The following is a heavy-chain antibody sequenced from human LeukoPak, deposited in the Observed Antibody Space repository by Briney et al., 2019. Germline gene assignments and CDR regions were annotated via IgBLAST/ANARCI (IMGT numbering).Heavy chain of an antibody. CDR3: AKPTGYGPKTDAFDT. CDR1: GFTFSSYA. Sequence: GGSLRLSYAASGFTFSSYAMSWVRQAPGKGLEWVSAISGSGGSTYYADSVKGRFTISRDNSKNTLYLQMNSLRAEDTAVYYCAKPTGYGPKTDAFDTWGQGTMVTVSS. V-gene: IGHV3-23*01. J-gene: IGHJ3*02. CDR2: ISGSGGST. D-gene: IGHD5-18*01.